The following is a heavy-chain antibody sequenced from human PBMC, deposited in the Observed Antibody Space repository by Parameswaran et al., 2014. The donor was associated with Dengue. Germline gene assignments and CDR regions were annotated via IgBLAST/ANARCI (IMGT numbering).Heavy chain of an antibody. J-gene: IGHJ5*02. CDR2: IYPGDSDT. Sequence: GGSLRLSCKASGYMFTNYWIGWVRQMPGKGLEWMGIIYPGDSDTRYSPSFQGQVTISADKSISTAYLQWSSLKASDTAMYYCALFTASYRGNWFDPWGQGTLVTVSS. CDR3: ALFTASYRGNWFDP. CDR1: GYMFTNYW. D-gene: IGHD1-26*01. V-gene: IGHV5-51*01.